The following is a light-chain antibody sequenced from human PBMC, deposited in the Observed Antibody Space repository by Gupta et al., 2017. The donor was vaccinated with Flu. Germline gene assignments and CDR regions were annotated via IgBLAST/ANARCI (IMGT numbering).Light chain of an antibody. CDR2: GAS. Sequence: EIVLTQSPGTLSVSPGERATLSCRASQSVGSGYLAWYQQKPGQPPRLLINGASNRATGIPDSFSGSGSGTDFSLTISRLEPEDFAVYYCQQYGGSPRTFGQGTKVEIK. V-gene: IGKV3-20*01. J-gene: IGKJ1*01. CDR1: QSVGSGY. CDR3: QQYGGSPRT.